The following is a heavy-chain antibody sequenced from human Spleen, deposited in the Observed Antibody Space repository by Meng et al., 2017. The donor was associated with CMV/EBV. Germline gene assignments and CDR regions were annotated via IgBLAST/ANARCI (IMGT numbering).Heavy chain of an antibody. CDR3: ARGPVLRVLEAHLNWVDR. CDR2: TNPNSGDT. D-gene: IGHD3-3*01. J-gene: IGHJ5*02. CDR1: FTGYD. V-gene: IGHV1-8*02. Sequence: FTGYDINWVRRAPGQGLEWLGWTNPNSGDTGYSQKFRDRVIMTSDPSISTAYLELSSLRSEDTAIYFCARGPVLRVLEAHLNWVDRWGQGTLVTVSS.